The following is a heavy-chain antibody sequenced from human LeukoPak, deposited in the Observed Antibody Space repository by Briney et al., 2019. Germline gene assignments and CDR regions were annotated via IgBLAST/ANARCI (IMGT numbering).Heavy chain of an antibody. CDR2: ISSSSSYI. V-gene: IGHV3-21*01. Sequence: TGGSLRLSCAASGFTFGSYSMNWVRQAPGKGLEWVSSISSSSSYIYYADSVKGRFTISRDNAKNSLYLQMNSLRAEDTAVYYCARDQSRPIVGATTGAFDIWGQGTMVTVSS. CDR1: GFTFGSYS. J-gene: IGHJ3*02. CDR3: ARDQSRPIVGATTGAFDI. D-gene: IGHD1-26*01.